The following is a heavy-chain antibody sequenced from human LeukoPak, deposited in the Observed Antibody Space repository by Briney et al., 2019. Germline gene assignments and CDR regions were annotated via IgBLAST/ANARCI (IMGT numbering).Heavy chain of an antibody. D-gene: IGHD3-22*01. CDR3: ARGKGYDSSGYYVY. CDR2: ISAYNGNT. Sequence: ASVKVSCKASGYTFTSYGISWVRQAPGQGLEWMGWISAYNGNTNYAQKLQGRVTMTTDTSTSTAYMELSSLRSEDTAVYYCARGKGYDSSGYYVYWGQGTLVTVSS. V-gene: IGHV1-18*01. J-gene: IGHJ4*02. CDR1: GYTFTSYG.